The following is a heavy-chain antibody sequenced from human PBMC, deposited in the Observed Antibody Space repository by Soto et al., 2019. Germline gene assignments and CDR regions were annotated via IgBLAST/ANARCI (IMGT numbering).Heavy chain of an antibody. CDR2: TYYRSKWYN. CDR1: GDSVSSNSVA. D-gene: IGHD2-2*02. V-gene: IGHV6-1*01. J-gene: IGHJ6*02. Sequence: SQTLSLTCVISGDSVSSNSVAWNWIRQSPSRGLEWLGRTYYRSKWYNDYAVSVKSRITINPDTSKNQFFRQLNSVTPEDTAVYYCARDLNRPIGYCSTTSGDTGYYYYYGMDVWGQGTTVTVSS. CDR3: ARDLNRPIGYCSTTSGDTGYYYYYGMDV.